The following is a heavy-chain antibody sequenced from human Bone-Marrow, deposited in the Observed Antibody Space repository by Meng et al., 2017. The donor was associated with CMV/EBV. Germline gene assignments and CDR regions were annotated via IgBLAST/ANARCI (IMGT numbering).Heavy chain of an antibody. D-gene: IGHD2-2*01. J-gene: IGHJ6*02. V-gene: IGHV3-30*02. CDR3: ARALPHQLLNYYGMDV. CDR2: IRYDGSNK. CDR1: GFTFSNYG. Sequence: GGSLRLSCAASGFTFSNYGMHWVRQAPGKGLEWVAFIRYDGSNKYYADSVKGRFTISRDNSKNTLYLQMNSLRAEDTAVYYCARALPHQLLNYYGMDVWGQGTTATVSS.